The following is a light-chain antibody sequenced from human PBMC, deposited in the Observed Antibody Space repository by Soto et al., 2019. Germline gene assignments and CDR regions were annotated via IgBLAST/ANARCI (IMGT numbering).Light chain of an antibody. V-gene: IGLV2-8*01. Sequence: QSVLTQPPSASGSPGQSVTISCTGTSSDVGVYNYVSWYQQHPGKAPKLMIYEVSKRPSGVPDRFSGSKSGNTASLTVSGLQAEDETDYYCSSYAGSNTYGFGTGTKVTVL. CDR1: SSDVGVYNY. J-gene: IGLJ1*01. CDR2: EVS. CDR3: SSYAGSNTYG.